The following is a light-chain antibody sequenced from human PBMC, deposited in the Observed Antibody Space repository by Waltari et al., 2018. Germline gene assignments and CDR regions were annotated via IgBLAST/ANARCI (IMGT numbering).Light chain of an antibody. CDR2: KVS. V-gene: IGKV2-30*02. CDR3: MQGTHGLT. J-gene: IGKJ3*01. CDR1: QSLVHSDGNTY. Sequence: DVVMTQSPLSLPVTLGQPASISCRSSQSLVHSDGNTYLNWFQQRPGQSPRRLIYKVSKRDAGVPDRVSGSGSGTEFTLKISMVEAEDVGVYYRMQGTHGLTFGPGTKVDIK.